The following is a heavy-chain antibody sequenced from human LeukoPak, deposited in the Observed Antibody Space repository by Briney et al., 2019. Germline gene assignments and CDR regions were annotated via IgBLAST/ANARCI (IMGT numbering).Heavy chain of an antibody. CDR1: GLSFSDAW. CDR2: ISGSGGST. CDR3: AKSADYYDSSGYPYYFDY. V-gene: IGHV3-23*01. Sequence: GGSLRLSCVASGLSFSDAWMYWVRQAPGKGLEWVSAISGSGGSTYYADSVKGRFTISRDNSKNTLYLQMNSLRAEDTAVYYCAKSADYYDSSGYPYYFDYWGQGTLVTVSS. J-gene: IGHJ4*02. D-gene: IGHD3-22*01.